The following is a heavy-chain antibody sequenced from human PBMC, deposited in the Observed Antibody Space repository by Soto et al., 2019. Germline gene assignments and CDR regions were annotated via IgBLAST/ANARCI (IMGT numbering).Heavy chain of an antibody. CDR1: GFSFSHYA. J-gene: IGHJ5*01. CDR2: ISYDADKQ. D-gene: IGHD3-10*01. V-gene: IGHV3-30*14. Sequence: QLAESGGGVVQPGRPLRLSCAASGFSFSHYAMHWVRQPPGKGLEGVALISYDADKQYFTDTVRGRFTMSRDNSKTTVDFEVNSLILDDTATYTCVSPHSESSNAFDLWGQGSLVTVSS. CDR3: VSPHSESSNAFDL.